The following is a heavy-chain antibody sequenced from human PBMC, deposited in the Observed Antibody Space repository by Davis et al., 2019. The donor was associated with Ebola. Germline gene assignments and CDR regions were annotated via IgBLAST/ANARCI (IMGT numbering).Heavy chain of an antibody. D-gene: IGHD3-9*01. J-gene: IGHJ3*02. Sequence: GGSLRLSCAASGFTFSSYAMHWVRQAPGKGLEWVAVISYDGSNKYYADSVKGRFTISRDNSKNTLYLQMNSLRAEDTAMYYCARLTSYYDILTGFDIWGQGTMVTVSS. CDR1: GFTFSSYA. V-gene: IGHV3-30-3*01. CDR3: ARLTSYYDILTGFDI. CDR2: ISYDGSNK.